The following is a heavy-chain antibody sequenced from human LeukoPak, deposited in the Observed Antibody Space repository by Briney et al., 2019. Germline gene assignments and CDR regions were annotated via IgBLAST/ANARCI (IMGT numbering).Heavy chain of an antibody. V-gene: IGHV3-23*01. J-gene: IGHJ4*02. CDR3: AKPLEKYTYGGNFDY. CDR2: ISSSADST. Sequence: PGGSLRLSCEASGFTFSSYAMSWVRQAPEKGLAWVSVISSSADSTYYADSVKGRFTISRDNSKNTLYLQMNNLRAEDTAVYYCAKPLEKYTYGGNFDYWGQGILVTVSS. CDR1: GFTFSSYA. D-gene: IGHD4-23*01.